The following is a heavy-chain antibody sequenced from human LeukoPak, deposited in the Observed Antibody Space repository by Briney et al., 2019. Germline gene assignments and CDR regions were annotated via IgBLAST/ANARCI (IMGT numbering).Heavy chain of an antibody. Sequence: GGSLRLSCAASRFTFDEYGMSWVRQTAGKGLEWVASIKQDGNEKYYVDSVKGRFTISRDSAENTLYLQMKSLKAEDTAFYYCARPLLYYYGSETYFWFDLWGQGTLVTVSS. D-gene: IGHD3-10*01. V-gene: IGHV3-7*01. CDR1: RFTFDEYG. J-gene: IGHJ5*02. CDR2: IKQDGNEK. CDR3: ARPLLYYYGSETYFWFDL.